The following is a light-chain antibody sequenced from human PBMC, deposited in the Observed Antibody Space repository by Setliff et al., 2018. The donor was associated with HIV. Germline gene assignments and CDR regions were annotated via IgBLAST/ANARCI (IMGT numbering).Light chain of an antibody. V-gene: IGLV2-14*03. CDR2: DVS. CDR1: SSDVGGYDF. Sequence: QSALTQPASVSGSPGQSITISCIGTSSDVGGYDFVSWYQQRPGKAPKLIIFDVSERPSGVSHRFSGSKSGNTASPTISGLQTEDEADYFCASYRPNDLGVFGTGTKVTVL. J-gene: IGLJ1*01. CDR3: ASYRPNDLGV.